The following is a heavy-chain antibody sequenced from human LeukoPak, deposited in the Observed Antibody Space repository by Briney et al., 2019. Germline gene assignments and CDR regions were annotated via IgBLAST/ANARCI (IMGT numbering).Heavy chain of an antibody. CDR2: IYYLGTT. Sequence: SETLSLTCTVSVGSISGSYWSWIRQPPGKGLEWIGHIYYLGTTKYNPSLKSRLTISVDTSKNQLSLKLSSLTAADTALYYCARSPVAGTGIWYFDYWGQGTLVTVSS. CDR3: ARSPVAGTGIWYFDY. J-gene: IGHJ4*02. D-gene: IGHD6-19*01. CDR1: VGSISGSY. V-gene: IGHV4-59*12.